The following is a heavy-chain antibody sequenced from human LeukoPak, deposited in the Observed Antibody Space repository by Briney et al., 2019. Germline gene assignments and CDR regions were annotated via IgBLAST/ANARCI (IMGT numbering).Heavy chain of an antibody. CDR2: FDPEDGET. Sequence: ASVKVSSKVSGYTLTELSMHWERQAPGKGLEWMGGFDPEDGETIYAQKFQGRVTMTEDTSTDTAYMELSSLRSEDTAVYYCATVASHYYGWGANWFDPWGQGTLVTVSS. V-gene: IGHV1-24*01. D-gene: IGHD3-10*01. CDR3: ATVASHYYGWGANWFDP. J-gene: IGHJ5*02. CDR1: GYTLTELS.